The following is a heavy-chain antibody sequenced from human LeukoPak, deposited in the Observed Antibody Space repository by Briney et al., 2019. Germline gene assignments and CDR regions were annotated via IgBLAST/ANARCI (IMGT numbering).Heavy chain of an antibody. J-gene: IGHJ4*02. CDR3: ARAQYYYDSSGYYPPTTFFDY. D-gene: IGHD3-22*01. V-gene: IGHV3-33*01. Sequence: PGRSLRLSCAASGFTFSSYGMHWVRQAPGKGLEWVAVIWYDGSNKYYADSVKGRFTISRDNSKNTLYLQMNSLRAEDTAVYYCARAQYYYDSSGYYPPTTFFDYWGQGTLVTVSS. CDR2: IWYDGSNK. CDR1: GFTFSSYG.